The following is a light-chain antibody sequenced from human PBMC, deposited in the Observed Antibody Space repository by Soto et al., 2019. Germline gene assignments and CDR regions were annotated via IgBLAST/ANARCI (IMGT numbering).Light chain of an antibody. CDR3: QQYNNWPRT. CDR1: QSVISN. Sequence: EIVMTQSPATLSVSPGERATLSCRASQSVISNLAWYKQKPGQAPRLLIYGASTRATGIPARFSGSGSGTEFTLTISSLQSEDFAVYYCQQYNNWPRTFGQGTKV. CDR2: GAS. J-gene: IGKJ1*01. V-gene: IGKV3-15*01.